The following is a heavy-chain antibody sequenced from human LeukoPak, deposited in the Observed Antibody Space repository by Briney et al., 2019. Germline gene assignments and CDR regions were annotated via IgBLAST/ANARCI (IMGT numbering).Heavy chain of an antibody. CDR2: IRYDGSNK. Sequence: PGGSLRLSCAASGFTFSSYGMHWVRQAPGKGLEWVAFIRYDGSNKYYADSVKGRFTISRDNSKNTLYLQMNSLRAEDTAVYYCAKVLMAYNWNDVPDYWGQGTLVTVSS. CDR3: AKVLMAYNWNDVPDY. CDR1: GFTFSSYG. D-gene: IGHD1-1*01. V-gene: IGHV3-30*02. J-gene: IGHJ4*02.